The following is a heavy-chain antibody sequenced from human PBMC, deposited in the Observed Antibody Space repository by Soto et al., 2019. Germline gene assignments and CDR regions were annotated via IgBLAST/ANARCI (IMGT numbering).Heavy chain of an antibody. D-gene: IGHD6-6*01. CDR1: GFIFSSYG. Sequence: QVQLVESGGGVVQPGRSLRLSCAASGFIFSSYGMHWVRQAPGKGLEWVAVVWYDGSNKYYTDSVKGRFTISRDNSKNTLYLQMNSLRAEDTAVYYCARDEYSSSSGLGFYWGQGTLVTVSS. J-gene: IGHJ4*02. CDR3: ARDEYSSSSGLGFY. CDR2: VWYDGSNK. V-gene: IGHV3-33*01.